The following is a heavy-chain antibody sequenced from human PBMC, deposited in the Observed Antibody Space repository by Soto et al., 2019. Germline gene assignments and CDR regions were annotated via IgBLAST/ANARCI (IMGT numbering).Heavy chain of an antibody. D-gene: IGHD3-10*01. CDR1: GFSLSKARMG. CDR3: AGALREGIPIYYPDS. V-gene: IGHV2-26*01. CDR2: IFWNDER. Sequence: QVTLKESGPVLVKPTETLTLTCSVSGFSLSKARMGVSWIRQPPGKALEWLAHIFWNDERSYNTSMKSRLTISRVPCKTQVVITTRHVDHVDSGPYFCAGALREGIPIYYPDSWGQGTLVTVSS. J-gene: IGHJ4*02.